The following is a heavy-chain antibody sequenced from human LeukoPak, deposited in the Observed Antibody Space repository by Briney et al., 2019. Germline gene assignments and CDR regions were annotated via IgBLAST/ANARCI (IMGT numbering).Heavy chain of an antibody. CDR3: AKDVVGAYFDY. CDR2: IWYDGSNK. D-gene: IGHD1-26*01. Sequence: GGSLRLSCAASGFTFSSYGMHWVRQAPGKGLEWVAVIWYDGSNKYYADSVKDRFTISRDNSKNTLYLQMNSLRAEDTAVYYCAKDVVGAYFDYWGQGTLVTVSS. J-gene: IGHJ4*02. CDR1: GFTFSSYG. V-gene: IGHV3-33*06.